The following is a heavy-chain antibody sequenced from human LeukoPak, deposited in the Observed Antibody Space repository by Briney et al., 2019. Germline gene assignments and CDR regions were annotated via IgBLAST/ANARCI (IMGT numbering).Heavy chain of an antibody. CDR2: IYNSGST. CDR1: GDSISIYY. CDR3: ARTTMVRGTYYMDV. V-gene: IGHV4-59*01. D-gene: IGHD3-10*01. J-gene: IGHJ6*03. Sequence: PSETLSLTCTVSGDSISIYYWSWIRQPPGKGLEWIGYIYNSGSTNYNPSLKSRVTISVDTSKNQFSLKLSSVTAADTAVYYCARTTMVRGTYYMDVWGKGTTVTISS.